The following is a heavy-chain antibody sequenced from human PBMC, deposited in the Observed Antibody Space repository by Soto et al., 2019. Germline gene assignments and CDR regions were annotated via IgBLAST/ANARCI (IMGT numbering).Heavy chain of an antibody. CDR3: AKNQGVELVPLATVDWFDP. Sequence: PGGSLRLSCAASGFIFENFGMSWVRQAPGKGLEWISSISGCGFKKYYADSVKGRFAISRDNSKSTVYLELNNLSAEDTAVYHCAKNQGVELVPLATVDWFDPWGQGSVVTVS. D-gene: IGHD1-26*01. CDR2: ISGCGFKK. V-gene: IGHV3-23*01. CDR1: GFIFENFG. J-gene: IGHJ5*02.